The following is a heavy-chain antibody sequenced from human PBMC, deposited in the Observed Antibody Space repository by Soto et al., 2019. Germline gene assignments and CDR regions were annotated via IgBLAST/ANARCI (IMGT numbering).Heavy chain of an antibody. Sequence: QVQLVESGGGVVQPGRSLRLSCAASAFTLSKFVMHWVRQAPGKGLEWVAVTSNDGSNTYYADSMKGRFTISRDNSKNTLYLQMNSLRTEDTAVYYCARGNMDVWGQGTTVTVSS. V-gene: IGHV3-30-3*01. CDR3: ARGNMDV. CDR1: AFTLSKFV. CDR2: TSNDGSNT. D-gene: IGHD1-1*01. J-gene: IGHJ6*02.